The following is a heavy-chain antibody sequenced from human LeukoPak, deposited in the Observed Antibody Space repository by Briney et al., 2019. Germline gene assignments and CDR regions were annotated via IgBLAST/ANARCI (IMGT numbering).Heavy chain of an antibody. V-gene: IGHV3-23*01. CDR2: ISGSGGST. D-gene: IGHD1-26*01. CDR1: GFTFSSYA. CDR3: AKDPVGATLLASYFDY. Sequence: GGSLGVSCAASGFTFSSYAMSWVRQAPGKGLEWVSAISGSGGSTYYADSVKGRFTISRDYSKNTLYLQMNSLRAEDTAVYYCAKDPVGATLLASYFDYWGQGTLVTVSS. J-gene: IGHJ4*02.